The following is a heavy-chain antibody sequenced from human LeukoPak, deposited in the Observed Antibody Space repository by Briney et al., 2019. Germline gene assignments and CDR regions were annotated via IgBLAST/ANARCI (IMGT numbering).Heavy chain of an antibody. CDR3: ARSYCSSTSCYEDYYYYGMDV. V-gene: IGHV1-2*04. J-gene: IGHJ6*02. CDR1: GYTFIGYY. Sequence: VASVKVSCKASGYTFIGYYMHWVRQAPGQGLEWMVWINPNSGGTNYAQKFQGWVTMTRDTSISTAYMELSRLRSDDTAVYYCARSYCSSTSCYEDYYYYGMDVWGQGTTVTVSS. D-gene: IGHD2-2*01. CDR2: INPNSGGT.